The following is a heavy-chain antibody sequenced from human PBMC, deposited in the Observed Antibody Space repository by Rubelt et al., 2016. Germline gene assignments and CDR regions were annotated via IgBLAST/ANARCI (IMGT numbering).Heavy chain of an antibody. CDR3: VGTDRYGYSRHAFDI. CDR1: GGSMTRNSW. CDR2: IYHRGSP. D-gene: IGHD5-24*01. Sequence: VQVRESGPGLVKPWGPLSLTCTVSGGSMTRNSWWSWDRQPPGKGLEWLGEIYHRGSPNYKPSLKSRVIMSADKTKNQFSLKKMIVTSADEAVYFCVGTDRYGYSRHAFDIWGRGTMVTVSS. V-gene: IGHV4-4*02. J-gene: IGHJ3*02.